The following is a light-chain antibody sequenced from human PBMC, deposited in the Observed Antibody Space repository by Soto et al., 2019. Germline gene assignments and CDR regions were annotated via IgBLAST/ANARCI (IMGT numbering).Light chain of an antibody. V-gene: IGKV3-20*01. CDR2: GAS. CDR3: QHFGSFPVYI. CDR1: QSVSSKY. Sequence: EIVLTQSPGTLSLSAGERDTLSCRASQSVSSKYLAWYQQKPGPAPRLLIYGASSSATGIPDRFSGSGSGTDFTHTISSLEAEDFAEYCCQHFGSFPVYIFDQGTKLEI. J-gene: IGKJ2*01.